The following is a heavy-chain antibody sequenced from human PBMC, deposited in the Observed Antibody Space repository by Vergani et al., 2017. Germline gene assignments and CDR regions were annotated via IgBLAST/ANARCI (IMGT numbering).Heavy chain of an antibody. CDR3: AKDLVLAPYYYDRNPVRYFDC. D-gene: IGHD3-22*01. J-gene: IGHJ4*02. CDR2: ISGSGGST. V-gene: IGHV3-23*01. CDR1: GFTFSSYA. Sequence: EVQLLESGGGLVQPGGSLRLSCAASGFTFSSYAMSWVRQAPGKGLEWVSAISGSGGSTYYADSVKGRFTISRDNSKNTLYLQMNNLRAEDTAVYYCAKDLVLAPYYYDRNPVRYFDCGGQGTLVTVSS.